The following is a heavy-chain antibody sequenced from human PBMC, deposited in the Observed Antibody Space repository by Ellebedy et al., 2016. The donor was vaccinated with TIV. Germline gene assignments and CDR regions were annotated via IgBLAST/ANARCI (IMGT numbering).Heavy chain of an antibody. D-gene: IGHD3-16*02. CDR2: INPNSGAT. J-gene: IGHJ4*02. CDR3: ASLWVGSYLQPKQDY. CDR1: GYTFTGYY. Sequence: ASVKVSXXASGYTFTGYYMHWVRQAPGQGLEWMGWINPNSGATNYAQKFQGRVTLTSDTSITTAYMEVTSLTSDDTAMYYCASLWVGSYLQPKQDYWGQGTLVTVSS. V-gene: IGHV1-2*02.